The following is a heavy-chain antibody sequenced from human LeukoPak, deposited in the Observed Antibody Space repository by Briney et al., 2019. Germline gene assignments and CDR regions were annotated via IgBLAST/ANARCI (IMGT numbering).Heavy chain of an antibody. V-gene: IGHV3-33*01. CDR2: IWFDGSNK. CDR3: ASGVEAVAGTGPFDY. CDR1: GFTFSNYG. D-gene: IGHD6-19*01. Sequence: PGRSLRLSCAASGFTFSNYGMHWVRQAPGKGLEWVAVIWFDGSNKYYADSVRGRLTISRDNSKNTLYLQMNSLRAEDTAVYYCASGVEAVAGTGPFDYWGQGTLVTVSS. J-gene: IGHJ4*02.